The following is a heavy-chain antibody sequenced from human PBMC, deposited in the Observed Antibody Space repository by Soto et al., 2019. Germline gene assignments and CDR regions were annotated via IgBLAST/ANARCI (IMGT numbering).Heavy chain of an antibody. CDR3: AIDSSSEYSPRVFFYY. V-gene: IGHV1-69*01. Sequence: QVQLVQSGAEVKKPGSSVKVSCKASGGTFSSYAISWVRQAPGQGLEWVGGIIPIFGTANYAQKFPGRVSITAYVFTSAAYMELCSLISEETVVYYCAIDSSSEYSPRVFFYYWGQGTLVTVS. CDR2: IIPIFGTA. CDR1: GGTFSSYA. D-gene: IGHD6-25*01. J-gene: IGHJ4*02.